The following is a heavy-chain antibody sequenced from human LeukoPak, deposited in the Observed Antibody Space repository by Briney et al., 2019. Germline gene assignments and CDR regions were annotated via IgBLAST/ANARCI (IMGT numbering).Heavy chain of an antibody. V-gene: IGHV3-43*02. J-gene: IGHJ5*02. D-gene: IGHD3-3*01. CDR1: GFTFDDYA. CDR2: ISGDGGST. CDR3: AKDTNLEDDLWSGYPDH. Sequence: PGGSLRLSCAASGFTFDDYAMHWVRQAPGKGLEWVSLISGDGGSTYYADSVKGRFTISRDNSKNSLYLQMNSLRTEDTALYYCAKDTNLEDDLWSGYPDHWGQGTLVTVSS.